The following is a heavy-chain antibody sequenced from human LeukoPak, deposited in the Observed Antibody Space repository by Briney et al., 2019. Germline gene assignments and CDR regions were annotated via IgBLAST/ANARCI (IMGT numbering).Heavy chain of an antibody. J-gene: IGHJ4*02. CDR2: IYYSGST. Sequence: SETLSLTCTVSGGSISSYYWTWIRQPPGKGLEWIGYIYYSGSTDYNPSLKSRVTISVDTAKNQFSLKLSSVTAADTAVYYCAGGYCSSTSCPPPADYWGQGTLVTVSS. CDR1: GGSISSYY. V-gene: IGHV4-59*08. D-gene: IGHD2-2*01. CDR3: AGGYCSSTSCPPPADY.